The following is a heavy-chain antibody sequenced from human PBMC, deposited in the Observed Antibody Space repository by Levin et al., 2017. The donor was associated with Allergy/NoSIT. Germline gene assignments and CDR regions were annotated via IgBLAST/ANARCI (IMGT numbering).Heavy chain of an antibody. V-gene: IGHV1-2*06. Sequence: GESLKISCKASGYTFTGYYIHWVRQAPGQGLEWVGRINPNSGDTNFAQNFQGRVTMTRDTSIATAYMELSSLKSDDTAVYFCVRDINRAHISFDYWGQGTLVTVSS. J-gene: IGHJ4*02. D-gene: IGHD1-14*01. CDR2: INPNSGDT. CDR3: VRDINRAHISFDY. CDR1: GYTFTGYY.